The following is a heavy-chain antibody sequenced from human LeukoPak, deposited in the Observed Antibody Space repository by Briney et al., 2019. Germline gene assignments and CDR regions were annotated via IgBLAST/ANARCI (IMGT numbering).Heavy chain of an antibody. J-gene: IGHJ4*02. CDR2: INPNSGGT. Sequence: ASVKVSCKASGYTFTGYYMHWVRQAPGQGLEWMGWINPNSGGTNYAQKFRGRVTMTRDTSISTAYMELSRLRSDDTAVYYCATTEGLDIVVVVAALDYWGQGTLVTVSS. D-gene: IGHD2-15*01. CDR1: GYTFTGYY. CDR3: ATTEGLDIVVVVAALDY. V-gene: IGHV1-2*02.